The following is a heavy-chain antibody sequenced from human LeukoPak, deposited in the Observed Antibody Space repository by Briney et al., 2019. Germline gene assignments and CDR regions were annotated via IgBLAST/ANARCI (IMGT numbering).Heavy chain of an antibody. CDR1: GYTFTSYD. CDR2: MNPNSGNT. J-gene: IGHJ6*03. D-gene: IGHD5-18*01. V-gene: IGHV1-8*03. Sequence: GASVKVSCKASGYTFTSYDINWVRQATGQGLEWMGWMNPNSGNTGYAQKFQGRVTITRNTSISTAYMELSSLRSEDTAVYYCARGFPELWPYYYYYMDVWGKGTTVTVSS. CDR3: ARGFPELWPYYYYYMDV.